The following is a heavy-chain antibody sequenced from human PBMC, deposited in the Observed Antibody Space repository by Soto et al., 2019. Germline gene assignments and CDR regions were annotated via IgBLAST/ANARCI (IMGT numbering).Heavy chain of an antibody. CDR1: GYTFTAHF. V-gene: IGHV1-18*04. D-gene: IGHD3-10*01. CDR2: ISPHKGDT. J-gene: IGHJ4*02. Sequence: ASVKVSCKASGYTFTAHFIRWVRQAPGQGLEWMGWISPHKGDTYYAQRLQGRLTMTTDTSTSTAYMELRNLRSDDTAVYFCARDLDASGSYYTDYWGQGTLVTVSS. CDR3: ARDLDASGSYYTDY.